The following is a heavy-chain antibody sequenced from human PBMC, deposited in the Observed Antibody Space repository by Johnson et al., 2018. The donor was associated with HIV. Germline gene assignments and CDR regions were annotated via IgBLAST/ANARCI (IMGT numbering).Heavy chain of an antibody. CDR3: AKCIWGSSLIDAFDI. Sequence: QVQLVESGGGLVQPGRSLRLSCEASGFTLSSYGTHWVRQAPGKGLEWVAGIWYDGSNKYYVDSVKGRFSISRDNSKNTLYLQMNSLRAEDTAVYYCAKCIWGSSLIDAFDIWGQGTTVTVSS. CDR2: IWYDGSNK. D-gene: IGHD6-13*01. J-gene: IGHJ3*02. V-gene: IGHV3-33*06. CDR1: GFTLSSYG.